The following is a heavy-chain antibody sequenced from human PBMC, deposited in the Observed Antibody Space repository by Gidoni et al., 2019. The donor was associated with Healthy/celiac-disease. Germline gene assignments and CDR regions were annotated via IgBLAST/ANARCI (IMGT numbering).Heavy chain of an antibody. D-gene: IGHD6-13*01. V-gene: IGHV3-23*01. CDR2: ISGSGGST. CDR3: AKVKPQTYSSSCYFDY. J-gene: IGHJ4*02. Sequence: EVQLLESGGGLVQPGGSLRLSCAASGFTFSSYAMSWVRQAPGKGLEWVSAISGSGGSTYYADSVKGRFTISRDNSKNTLYLQMNSLRAEDTAVYYCAKVKPQTYSSSCYFDYWGQGTLVTVSS. CDR1: GFTFSSYA.